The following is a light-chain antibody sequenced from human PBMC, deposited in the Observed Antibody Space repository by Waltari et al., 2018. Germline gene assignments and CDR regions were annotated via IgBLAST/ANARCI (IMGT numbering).Light chain of an antibody. CDR3: QHYLRLPVT. V-gene: IGKV3-20*01. Sequence: EIVLTQSPGTLSLSLGERATVSCRASQSVSRALAGYQQKPGQAPRLLIYGSSTRATGIPDSFSGSGSGTDFSLTISRLEPDDFAVYYCQHYLRLPVTFGQGTTVEI. CDR2: GSS. J-gene: IGKJ1*01. CDR1: QSVSRA.